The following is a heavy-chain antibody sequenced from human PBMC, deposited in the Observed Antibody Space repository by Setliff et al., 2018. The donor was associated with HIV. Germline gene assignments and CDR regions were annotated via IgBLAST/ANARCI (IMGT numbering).Heavy chain of an antibody. V-gene: IGHV4-61*09. J-gene: IGHJ3*02. CDR2: IYTTGTT. D-gene: IGHD3-10*01. Sequence: NPSETLSLTCNVSGVSISSSLYYWSWIRQPAGMGLQWVGHIYTTGTTDYSPSVKSRASISVDTSKNQFSLNLNSATAADTAVYYCATLPWGFGGSRAFEIWGQGTTVTVS. CDR3: ATLPWGFGGSRAFEI. CDR1: GVSISSSLYY.